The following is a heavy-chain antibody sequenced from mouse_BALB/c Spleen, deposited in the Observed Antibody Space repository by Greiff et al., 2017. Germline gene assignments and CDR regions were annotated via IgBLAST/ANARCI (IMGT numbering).Heavy chain of an antibody. CDR3: ARDGYGYFDY. D-gene: IGHD2-2*01. CDR2: ISSGSSTI. CDR1: GFTFSSFG. V-gene: IGHV5-17*02. Sequence: EVKVEESGGGLVQPGGSRKLSCAASGFTFSSFGMHWVRQAPEKGLEWVAYISSGSSTIYYADTVKGRFTISRDNPKNTLFLQMTSLRSEDTAMYYCARDGYGYFDYWGQGTTLTVSS. J-gene: IGHJ2*01.